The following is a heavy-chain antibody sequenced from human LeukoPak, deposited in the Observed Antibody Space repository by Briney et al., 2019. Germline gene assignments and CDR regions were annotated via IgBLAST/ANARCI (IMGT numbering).Heavy chain of an antibody. CDR2: IFNSGST. CDR3: ARGEQWLVPRTFDY. CDR1: GDSISGYY. V-gene: IGHV4-4*07. J-gene: IGHJ4*02. D-gene: IGHD6-19*01. Sequence: SETLSLTRTVSGDSISGYYWSWIRQPAGRGLEWIGRIFNSGSTSYNPSLRSRVTMSLDTSKNQFSLKLTSVTPADTALYYCARGEQWLVPRTFDYWGQGTLVTVSS.